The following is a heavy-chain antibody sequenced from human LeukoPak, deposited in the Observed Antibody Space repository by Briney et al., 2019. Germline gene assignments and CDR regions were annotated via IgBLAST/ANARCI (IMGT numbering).Heavy chain of an antibody. V-gene: IGHV3-74*01. CDR1: GFTFSSYW. J-gene: IGHJ4*02. CDR2: VNGDGTST. CDR3: VRSCSSGSCYGYKDY. Sequence: GGSLRLSCATSGFTFSSYWMHWVRHVPGKGLVWVSRVNGDGTSTSYADSVQGRFTISRDNAKNTLYLYMNSLRGDDTAIYFCVRSCSSGSCYGYKDYWGQGTLVTVSS. D-gene: IGHD2-2*01.